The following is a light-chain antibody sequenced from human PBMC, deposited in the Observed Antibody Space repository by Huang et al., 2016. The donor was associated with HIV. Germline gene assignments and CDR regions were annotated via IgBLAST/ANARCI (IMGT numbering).Light chain of an antibody. CDR2: WAS. CDR3: QQYYSTPLT. Sequence: DIVMAQSPDSLAVSLGEWATINCKSSQSVLYSSNNRNYLAWYQQKPGQPPKLLIYWASTRESGVPDRFSGSGSGTDFTLTISSLQAEDVANYYCQQYYSTPLTFGGGTKVEIK. CDR1: QSVLYSSNNRNY. V-gene: IGKV4-1*01. J-gene: IGKJ4*01.